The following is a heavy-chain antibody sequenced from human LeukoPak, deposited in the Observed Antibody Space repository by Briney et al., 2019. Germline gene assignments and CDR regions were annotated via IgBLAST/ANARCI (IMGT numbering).Heavy chain of an antibody. D-gene: IGHD4-23*01. CDR3: AKGTHDYGGNSGYYFDY. CDR1: GFTFDDYA. CDR2: ISWNSGSI. V-gene: IGHV3-9*03. Sequence: PGRSLRLSCAASGFTFDDYAMHWVRQAPGKGLELVSGISWNSGSIGYADSVKGRFAISRDNAKNSLYLQMNSLRAEDMALYYCAKGTHDYGGNSGYYFDYWGQGTLVTVSS. J-gene: IGHJ4*02.